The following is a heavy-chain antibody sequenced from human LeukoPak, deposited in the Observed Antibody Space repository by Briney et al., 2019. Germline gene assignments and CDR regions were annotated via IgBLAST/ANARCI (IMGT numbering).Heavy chain of an antibody. CDR2: FNPTGRP. Sequence: ASVKFSCKASGYTFNTHYMHWVRQAPGQGLEWMGMFNPTGRPRYAQKFQGRVSMTRDTSTSTVSMELSSLRSDDTAVYYCARTVYDILSGFDYWGQGTLVTVSS. J-gene: IGHJ4*02. D-gene: IGHD3-9*01. CDR3: ARTVYDILSGFDY. V-gene: IGHV1-46*02. CDR1: GYTFNTHY.